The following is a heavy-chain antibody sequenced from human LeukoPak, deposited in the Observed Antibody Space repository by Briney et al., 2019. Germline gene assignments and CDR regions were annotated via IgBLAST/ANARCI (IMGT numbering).Heavy chain of an antibody. CDR2: IYYCGST. Sequence: PSETLSLTCTVSGGSISSYYWSWIRQPPGKGLEWIGYIYYCGSTNYNPSLKSRVTISVDTSKNQFSLKLSSVTAADTAVYYCARSYCSGGSCYWGPFDYWGQGTLVTVSS. J-gene: IGHJ4*02. D-gene: IGHD2-15*01. CDR1: GGSISSYY. CDR3: ARSYCSGGSCYWGPFDY. V-gene: IGHV4-59*01.